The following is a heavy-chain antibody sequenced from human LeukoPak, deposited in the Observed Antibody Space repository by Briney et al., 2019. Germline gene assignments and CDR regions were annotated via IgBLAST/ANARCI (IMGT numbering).Heavy chain of an antibody. CDR2: ISGSGGST. CDR3: AKGEWELPRQYYFDY. J-gene: IGHJ4*02. CDR1: GFTFSSYA. D-gene: IGHD1-26*01. V-gene: IGHV3-23*01. Sequence: GGSLRLSCAASGFTFSSYAMSWVRQAPGKGLEWVSAISGSGGSTYYADSVKGRFTISRDNSKNTLYLQMNRLRAEDTAVYYCAKGEWELPRQYYFDYWGQGTLVTVSS.